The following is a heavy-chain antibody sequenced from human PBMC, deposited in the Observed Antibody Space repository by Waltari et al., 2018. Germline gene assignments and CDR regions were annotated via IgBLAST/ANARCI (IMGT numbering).Heavy chain of an antibody. D-gene: IGHD6-19*01. CDR1: AYTFSTYG. CDR3: ATAVGGNMEFDS. V-gene: IGHV1-18*01. CDR2: ISAHDGNT. J-gene: IGHJ4*01. Sequence: QVHLVQSGAEVKTPGASVPVSCTASAYTFSTYGLTWVRQAPGQGLEWLGWISAHDGNTNYAPSLQDRVTLTTDTSTYTAYMELNSLRPDDTAVYYCATAVGGNMEFDSWGHGSLVTVSS.